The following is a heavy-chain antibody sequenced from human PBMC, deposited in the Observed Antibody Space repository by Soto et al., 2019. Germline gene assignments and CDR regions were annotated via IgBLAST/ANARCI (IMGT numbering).Heavy chain of an antibody. CDR1: GFTFDGYA. CDR3: AKDPHAVLLGAFHN. Sequence: EVQLLESGGALVQPGGSLRLSCAASGFTFDGYAVSWVRQAPGKRLEWVSSISHSGHSRYYPESVEGRYTISRDNSKKMLSLQMDSLRVEYRAIYYWAKDPHAVLLGAFHNWGPGTMVTVSS. D-gene: IGHD7-27*01. J-gene: IGHJ3*02. CDR2: ISHSGHSR. V-gene: IGHV3-23*01.